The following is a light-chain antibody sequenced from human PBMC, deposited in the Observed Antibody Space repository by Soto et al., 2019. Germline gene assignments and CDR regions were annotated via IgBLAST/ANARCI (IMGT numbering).Light chain of an antibody. CDR2: EVT. J-gene: IGLJ1*01. V-gene: IGLV2-8*01. CDR3: SSYAGSKNFV. Sequence: QSVLTQPPSASGTPGQRVTISCSGSSSNIGSNYVYWYQQHPGKAPKLVIYEVTKRPSGVPDRVSASKSGNKASLTVSGLPAEDEADYYCSSYAGSKNFVFGSGTKVTVL. CDR1: SSNIGSNY.